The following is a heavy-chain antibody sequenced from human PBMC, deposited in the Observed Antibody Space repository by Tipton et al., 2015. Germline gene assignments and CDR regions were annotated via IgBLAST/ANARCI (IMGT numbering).Heavy chain of an antibody. CDR3: ARDQDIVPAIPDAFDI. V-gene: IGHV1-18*04. J-gene: IGHJ3*02. CDR2: ISTYNGNT. CDR1: GYTFTDNY. D-gene: IGHD5-12*01. Sequence: QVQLVQSGAGVKKSGASMKVSCKASGYTFTDNYIHWVRQAHGQGLEWMGWISTYNGNTDYAQKFQDRVTMTTDTSTSTAYMELRSLRSDDTAVYYCARDQDIVPAIPDAFDIWCQGTLVTVSS.